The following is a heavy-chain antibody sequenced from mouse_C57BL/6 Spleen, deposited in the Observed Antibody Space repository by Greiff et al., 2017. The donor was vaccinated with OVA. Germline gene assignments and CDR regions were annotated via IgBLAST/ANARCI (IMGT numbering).Heavy chain of an antibody. CDR3: ARSDGSGYGLWYFDV. CDR1: GYAFTNYL. V-gene: IGHV1-54*01. J-gene: IGHJ1*03. D-gene: IGHD1-1*01. Sequence: QVQLKESGAELVRPGTSVKVSCKASGYAFTNYLIEWVKQRPGQGLEWIGVINPGSGGTNYNEKFKGKATLTADKSSSTAYMQLSSLTSEDSAVYFCARSDGSGYGLWYFDVWGTGTTVTVSS. CDR2: INPGSGGT.